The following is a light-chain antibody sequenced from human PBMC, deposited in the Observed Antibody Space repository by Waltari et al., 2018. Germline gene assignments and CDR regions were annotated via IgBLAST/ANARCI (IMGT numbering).Light chain of an antibody. Sequence: EIVMTQAPESLGVSLGERTTINCKSSQTLLYNSNNKNYLDWYQQKPGQPPRLLIYWASSRDSEVPDRFSGSRSGTDFSLTISSLQAEDVAVYYCQQYYENHRTFGKGTRLEIK. CDR1: QTLLYNSNNKNY. J-gene: IGKJ2*01. V-gene: IGKV4-1*01. CDR3: QQYYENHRT. CDR2: WAS.